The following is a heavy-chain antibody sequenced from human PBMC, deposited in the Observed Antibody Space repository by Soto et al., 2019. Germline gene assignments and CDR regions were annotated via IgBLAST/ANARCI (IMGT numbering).Heavy chain of an antibody. D-gene: IGHD5-18*01. CDR1: GFTFDDYA. J-gene: IGHJ4*02. Sequence: EVQLVESGGGLVQPGRSLRLSCAASGFTFDDYAMHWVRQAPGKGLEWVSGISWNSGSIGYADSVKGRFTISRDNAKNSLYLQMNSLRAEDTALYYCAKTFPLVDTAMATYFDYWGQGTLVTVSS. CDR3: AKTFPLVDTAMATYFDY. CDR2: ISWNSGSI. V-gene: IGHV3-9*01.